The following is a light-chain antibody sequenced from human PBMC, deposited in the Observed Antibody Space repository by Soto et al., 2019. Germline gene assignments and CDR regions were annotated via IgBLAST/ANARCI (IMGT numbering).Light chain of an antibody. CDR2: GAS. Sequence: EIVLTQSPGTLSLSPGEVATLSCRASQSVSGSYLAWYQQKPGQAPRLLIYGASSRATGIPDRFSGSGSGTDFTLTISRLEPEDFAVYYCQQYGRSPTTFGQGTKVDIK. CDR3: QQYGRSPTT. V-gene: IGKV3-20*01. J-gene: IGKJ1*01. CDR1: QSVSGSY.